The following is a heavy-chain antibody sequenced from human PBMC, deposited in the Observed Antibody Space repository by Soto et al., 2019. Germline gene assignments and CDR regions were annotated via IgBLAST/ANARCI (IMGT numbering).Heavy chain of an antibody. Sequence: GGSLRLSCAASGFTFSDYYMSWIRQAPGKGLEWVSYISSSGSTIYYADSVKGRFTISRDNAKNSLYLQMNSLRAEDTAVYYCAGSGVFEIRGVMDYYYYYGMDVWGQGTTVTVSS. V-gene: IGHV3-11*04. CDR3: AGSGVFEIRGVMDYYYYYGMDV. J-gene: IGHJ6*02. CDR2: ISSSGSTI. D-gene: IGHD3-10*01. CDR1: GFTFSDYY.